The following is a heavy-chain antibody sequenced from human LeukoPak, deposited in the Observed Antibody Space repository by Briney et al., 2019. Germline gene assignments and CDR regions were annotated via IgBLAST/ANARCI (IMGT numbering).Heavy chain of an antibody. Sequence: SETLSLTCTVSGGSISSSSYYWGWIRQPPGKRLEWIGSIYYSGNTYYNPTLKSRITISVDTSKNQFSLNLTSVTAADAAVYYCARDLGYSGFDWAPWGQGTLVTVSS. V-gene: IGHV4-39*07. J-gene: IGHJ5*02. CDR2: IYYSGNT. CDR3: ARDLGYSGFDWAP. CDR1: GGSISSSSYY. D-gene: IGHD5-12*01.